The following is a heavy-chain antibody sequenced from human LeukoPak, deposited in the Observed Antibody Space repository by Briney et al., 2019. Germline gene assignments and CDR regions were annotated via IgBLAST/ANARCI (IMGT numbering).Heavy chain of an antibody. V-gene: IGHV3-23*01. CDR3: AKATVYYDSSPFDY. CDR1: GFTFSSYA. D-gene: IGHD3-22*01. CDR2: ISGSGGST. Sequence: AGGSLRLSCAASGFTFSSYAMSWVRQAPGKGLEWVSAISGSGGSTYYADSVKGRFTISRDNSKNTLYLQMNSLRAEDTAVYYCAKATVYYDSSPFDYWGQGTLVTVSS. J-gene: IGHJ4*02.